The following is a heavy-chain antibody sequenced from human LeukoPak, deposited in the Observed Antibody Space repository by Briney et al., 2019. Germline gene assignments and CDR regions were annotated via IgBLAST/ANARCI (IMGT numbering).Heavy chain of an antibody. Sequence: GGSLRLSCAASGFTFSSYWMHWVRQAPGKGLVWVSRINSDGSSTSYADSVKGRFTISRDNAKNPLYLQMNSLRAEDTAVYYCARERIVVVPAAISGVYNWFDPWGQGTLVTVSS. CDR3: ARERIVVVPAAISGVYNWFDP. CDR1: GFTFSSYW. V-gene: IGHV3-74*01. J-gene: IGHJ5*02. CDR2: INSDGSST. D-gene: IGHD2-2*01.